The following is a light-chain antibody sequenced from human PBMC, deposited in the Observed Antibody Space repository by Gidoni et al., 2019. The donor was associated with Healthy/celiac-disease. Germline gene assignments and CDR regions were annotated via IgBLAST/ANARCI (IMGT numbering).Light chain of an antibody. V-gene: IGKV3-11*01. Sequence: DIVLTQSPATLSLSPGESATLSCRASQSVSSYLAWYQQKPGQAPRLLIYDASNRATGIPARFSGSGSGTDFTLTISSLEPEDFAVYYCQQRSNWPPVTFXXXTRLEIK. J-gene: IGKJ5*01. CDR2: DAS. CDR1: QSVSSY. CDR3: QQRSNWPPVT.